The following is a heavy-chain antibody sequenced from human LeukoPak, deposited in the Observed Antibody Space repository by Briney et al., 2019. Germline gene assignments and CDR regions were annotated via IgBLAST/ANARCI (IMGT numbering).Heavy chain of an antibody. D-gene: IGHD1-26*01. J-gene: IGHJ6*02. CDR2: ISYDGSNK. CDR1: GFTFSSYA. CDR3: AKDSEGGMDV. V-gene: IGHV3-30*04. Sequence: GGSLRLSCAASGFTFSSYAMHWVRQAPGKGLEWVAVISYDGSNKYYADSVKGRFTISRDNSKNSLYLQMNSLRAEDTALYYCAKDSEGGMDVWGQGTTVTVSS.